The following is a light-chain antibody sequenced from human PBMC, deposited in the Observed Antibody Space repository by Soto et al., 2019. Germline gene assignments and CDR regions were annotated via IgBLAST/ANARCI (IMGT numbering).Light chain of an antibody. CDR2: DVY. V-gene: IGLV2-14*01. J-gene: IGLJ2*01. CDR3: SSYTSDTTRDVV. CDR1: SSDVGGYNY. Sequence: QSALTQPASVSGSPGQSITISCTGTSSDVGGYNYVSWYQQHPGEAPKLMIYDVYNRPSGVSYRFSGSKSDNTASLTISGLQAEDEADYYCSSYTSDTTRDVVFGGGTKLTVL.